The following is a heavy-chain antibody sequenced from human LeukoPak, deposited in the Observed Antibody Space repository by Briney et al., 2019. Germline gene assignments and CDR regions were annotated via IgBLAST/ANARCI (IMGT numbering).Heavy chain of an antibody. D-gene: IGHD3-10*01. CDR2: ISYDGSNK. CDR1: GFTFSSYA. Sequence: GGSLRLSCAASGFTFSSYAMHWVRQAPGKGLEWVAVISYDGSNKYYADSVKGRFTISRDNSKNTLYLQMNSLRAEDTAVYYCAKDTYYYGSGSPGDYWGQGTLVTVSS. J-gene: IGHJ4*02. V-gene: IGHV3-30-3*01. CDR3: AKDTYYYGSGSPGDY.